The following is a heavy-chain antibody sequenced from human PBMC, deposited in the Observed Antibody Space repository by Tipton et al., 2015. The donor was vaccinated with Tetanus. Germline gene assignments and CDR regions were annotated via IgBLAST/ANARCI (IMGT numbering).Heavy chain of an antibody. CDR3: ARGRLTYYYGSGSRGWFDP. J-gene: IGHJ5*02. D-gene: IGHD3-10*01. Sequence: TLSLTCTVSGGSIRSGGYYWTWIRQSPGKGLEWIGEINHSGTSNHNPSLKSRVTTSVDTSKNQFFLQLSSVTAADTAVYYCARGRLTYYYGSGSRGWFDPWGQGTPVTVST. CDR2: INHSGTS. CDR1: GGSIRSGGYY. V-gene: IGHV4-34*01.